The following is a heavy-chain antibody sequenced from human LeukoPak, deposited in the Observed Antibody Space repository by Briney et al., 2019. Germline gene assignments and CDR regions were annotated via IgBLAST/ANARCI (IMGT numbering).Heavy chain of an antibody. CDR3: ARREDYFGY. V-gene: IGHV4-59*08. CDR2: IYYSGST. Sequence: SETLSLTCTVSGGSISSYYWSWIRQPPGKGLEWIGYIYYSGSTNYNPSLKSRVTISVDTSKNQFSLKLSSVTAADTAVYYCARREDYFGYWGQGTLVTVSS. J-gene: IGHJ4*02. CDR1: GGSISSYY.